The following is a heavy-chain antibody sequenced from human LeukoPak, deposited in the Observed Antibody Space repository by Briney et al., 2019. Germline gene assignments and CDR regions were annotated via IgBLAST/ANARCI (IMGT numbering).Heavy chain of an antibody. J-gene: IGHJ5*02. CDR2: ISTSSSYI. CDR1: GFAFNRYN. Sequence: GGSLRLSCAASGFAFNRYNMNWVRRAPGKGLEWVSSISTSSSYIYYADSVRGRFTISRDNAKNSLYLQMNSLRAEDTAVYSCARGADGVSSNSRGWFDPWGQGTLVTVSS. V-gene: IGHV3-21*01. CDR3: ARGADGVSSNSRGWFDP. D-gene: IGHD2-15*01.